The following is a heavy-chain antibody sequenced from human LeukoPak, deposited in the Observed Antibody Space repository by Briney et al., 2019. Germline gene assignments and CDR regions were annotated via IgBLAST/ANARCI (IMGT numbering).Heavy chain of an antibody. V-gene: IGHV4-38-2*02. CDR3: ARSFYDFWSGYHPGPYYFDY. Sequence: QPSETLSLTCTVSDYSISSGYYWGWIRQPPGKGLEWIGSIYHSGSTYYNPSLKSRVTISVDTSKNQFSLKLSSVTAADTAVYYCARSFYDFWSGYHPGPYYFDYWGQGTLVTVSS. J-gene: IGHJ4*02. CDR2: IYHSGST. CDR1: DYSISSGYY. D-gene: IGHD3-3*01.